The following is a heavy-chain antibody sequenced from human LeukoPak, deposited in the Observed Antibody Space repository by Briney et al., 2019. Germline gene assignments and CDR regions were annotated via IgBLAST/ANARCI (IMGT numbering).Heavy chain of an antibody. CDR1: GGSISSYY. J-gene: IGHJ3*02. V-gene: IGHV4-59*01. CDR2: IYYSGST. Sequence: SETLSLTCTVSGGSISSYYWSWIRQPPGKGLEWIGYIYYSGSTNYNPSLKSRVTISVDTSKNQFSLKLSSVTAADTAVYYCARTRRYMAFDIWGQGTMVTVSS. CDR3: ARTRRYMAFDI. D-gene: IGHD1-1*01.